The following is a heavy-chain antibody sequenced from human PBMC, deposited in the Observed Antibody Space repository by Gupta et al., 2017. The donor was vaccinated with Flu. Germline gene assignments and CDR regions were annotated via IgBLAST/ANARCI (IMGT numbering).Heavy chain of an antibody. CDR1: GDTFTNYA. V-gene: IGHV1-69*06. Sequence: QVQLVQSGAEVKKPGSSVKVSCKASGDTFTNYAFSWVRQAPGQGLEWMGGIIPIFGTTKYAQKFQGRVTVTADKFTTTAYMELISLRSEDTAVYYCAGHLGTWGFNGIDYWGQGTLVTVSS. CDR3: AGHLGTWGFNGIDY. J-gene: IGHJ4*02. D-gene: IGHD2-8*01. CDR2: IIPIFGTT.